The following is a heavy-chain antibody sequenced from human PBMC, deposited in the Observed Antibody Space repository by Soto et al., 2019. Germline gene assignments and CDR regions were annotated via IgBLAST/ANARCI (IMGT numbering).Heavy chain of an antibody. D-gene: IGHD2-15*01. CDR3: TSALYCSGGSCNQH. CDR1: GFTFSGSA. V-gene: IGHV3-73*01. CDR2: IRSKANSYAT. Sequence: PGGSLRLSCAASGFTFSGSAMHWVRQASGKGLEWVGRIRSKANSYATAYAASVKGRFTISRDDSKNTAYLQMNSLKTEDTAVYYCTSALYCSGGSCNQHWGQGTLVTVS. J-gene: IGHJ1*01.